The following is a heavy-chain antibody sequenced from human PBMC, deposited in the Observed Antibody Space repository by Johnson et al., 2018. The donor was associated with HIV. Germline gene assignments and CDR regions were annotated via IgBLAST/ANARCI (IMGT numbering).Heavy chain of an antibody. V-gene: IGHV3-30*02. CDR1: GFTFSSYG. J-gene: IGHJ3*02. CDR3: AREGDYGGFFDAFDI. D-gene: IGHD4-23*01. Sequence: QVQLVESGGGVVQPVGSLRLSCAASGFTFSSYGMHWVRQAPGKGLAWVAFIRYDESEKYYVGSVRGRFTISRDNAKNSLYLQMNSLRAEDTAVYYCAREGDYGGFFDAFDIWGQGTMVTVSS. CDR2: IRYDESEK.